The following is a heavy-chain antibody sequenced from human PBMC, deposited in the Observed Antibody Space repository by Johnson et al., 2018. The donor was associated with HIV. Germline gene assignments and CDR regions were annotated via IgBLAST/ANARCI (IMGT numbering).Heavy chain of an antibody. J-gene: IGHJ3*02. V-gene: IGHV3-23*04. Sequence: VQLVESGGGLVQPGGSLRLSCAASGFTVNNYVMSWVRQAPGEGLEWVSTISGSGGGTNYADSVHGLFTVSRDNTKNTLYLQMNSLRGDDTAVYYCARPAIVVLPAGAFDIWGPGTMVTVSS. CDR1: GFTVNNYV. CDR2: ISGSGGGT. D-gene: IGHD2-2*01. CDR3: ARPAIVVLPAGAFDI.